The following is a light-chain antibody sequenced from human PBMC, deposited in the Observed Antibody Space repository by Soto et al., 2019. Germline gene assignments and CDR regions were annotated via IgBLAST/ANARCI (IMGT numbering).Light chain of an antibody. Sequence: VLTQPASVSGSPGQSITISCTGTSSDVGSDNVVSWYQHYPGKAPQLMIYEAFKRPSEASSRFSGPKSGNTASLTISGLQAEDEADYYCCSHAGGDTYVFGTGTKVTVL. CDR3: CSHAGGDTYV. CDR2: EAF. J-gene: IGLJ1*01. CDR1: SSDVGSDNV. V-gene: IGLV2-23*01.